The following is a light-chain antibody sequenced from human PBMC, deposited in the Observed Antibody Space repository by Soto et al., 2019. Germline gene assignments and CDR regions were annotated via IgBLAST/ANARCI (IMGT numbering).Light chain of an antibody. V-gene: IGKV3-20*01. Sequence: EIVLTQSPGTLSLSPGERATLSCRASQSLSSSYLAWYQQKPGQSPRLLIYGASSRATVIPDRFSGSGSGTDFTLTIRRLEPEDFAVYYCQHYGSSRWTFGQGTKVEIK. CDR3: QHYGSSRWT. J-gene: IGKJ1*01. CDR2: GAS. CDR1: QSLSSSY.